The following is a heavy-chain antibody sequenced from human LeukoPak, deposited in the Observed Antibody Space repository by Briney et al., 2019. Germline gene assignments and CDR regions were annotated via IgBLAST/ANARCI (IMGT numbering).Heavy chain of an antibody. Sequence: SETLSLTCTVSGGSISSYYWSWIRQPAGKGLEWIGRIYTSGSTNYNPSLKSRVTMSVDTSKNQFSLKLGSVTAADTAVYYCARVPYYYDSSGTTLGAFDIWGQGTMVTVSS. J-gene: IGHJ3*02. CDR3: ARVPYYYDSSGTTLGAFDI. D-gene: IGHD3-22*01. CDR1: GGSISSYY. V-gene: IGHV4-4*07. CDR2: IYTSGST.